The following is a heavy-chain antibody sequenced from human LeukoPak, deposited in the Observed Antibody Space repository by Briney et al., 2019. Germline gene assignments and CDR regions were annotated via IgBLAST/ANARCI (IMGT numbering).Heavy chain of an antibody. CDR1: GGSISTYY. CDR2: IYYSGST. J-gene: IGHJ5*02. CDR3: ARDYADWFDP. D-gene: IGHD4-17*01. V-gene: IGHV4-59*01. Sequence: PSETLSLTCTVSGGSISTYYWNWIRQPPGKGLEWIGYIYYSGSTNYNPSLKSRVTISVDTSKNQFSLKLSSVTAADTAVYYCARDYADWFDPWGQGTLVTVSS.